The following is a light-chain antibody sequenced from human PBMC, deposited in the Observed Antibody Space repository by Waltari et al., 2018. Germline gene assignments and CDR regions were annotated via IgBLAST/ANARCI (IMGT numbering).Light chain of an antibody. CDR1: SSNIGRNT. Sequence: QSVLTQPPSASGTPGQRGTISCSGRSSNIGRNTVNWYQQLPGTAPKLLIYSNNQRPSGVPDRFSGSKSGTSASLAISGLQSEDEADYYCAAWDDSLNGWVFGGGTKLTVL. CDR3: AAWDDSLNGWV. V-gene: IGLV1-44*01. CDR2: SNN. J-gene: IGLJ3*02.